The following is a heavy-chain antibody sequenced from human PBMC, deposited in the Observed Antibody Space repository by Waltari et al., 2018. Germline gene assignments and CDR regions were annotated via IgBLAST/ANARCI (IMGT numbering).Heavy chain of an antibody. CDR3: AKDWHSVSYYYYMDV. CDR2: ITAGGGSS. V-gene: IGHV3-23*01. D-gene: IGHD3-3*02. CDR1: GFTFSSHA. Sequence: EEQLLESGGDLVQPGGSLSLSCAASGFTFSSHAMTWVRQAPGVGLEWFSTITAGGGSSFYADSVKGRLTISRDNSKNTLYLQMNSLRAEDTAVYYCAKDWHSVSYYYYMDVWGKGTTVTVSS. J-gene: IGHJ6*03.